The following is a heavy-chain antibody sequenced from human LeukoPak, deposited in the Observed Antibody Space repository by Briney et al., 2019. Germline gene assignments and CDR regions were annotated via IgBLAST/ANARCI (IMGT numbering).Heavy chain of an antibody. CDR3: AKVNSPRYCSSTSCYALDY. V-gene: IGHV3-23*01. CDR2: ISGSGGST. Sequence: PGGSLRLSCAASGFTFSSYAMSWVRQAPGKGLEWVSAISGSGGSTYYADSVKGRFTISRDNSKNTLYLQMNSLRAEDTAVYYCAKVNSPRYCSSTSCYALDYWGQGTLVTVSS. CDR1: GFTFSSYA. J-gene: IGHJ4*02. D-gene: IGHD2-2*01.